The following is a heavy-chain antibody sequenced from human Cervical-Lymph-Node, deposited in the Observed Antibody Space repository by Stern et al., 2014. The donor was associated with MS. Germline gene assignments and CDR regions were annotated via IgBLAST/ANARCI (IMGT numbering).Heavy chain of an antibody. Sequence: QVQLQESGPGLVKPSETLSLTCTVSGGSISSYYWSWIRQPPGKGLEWIGYIYYSGSTNYNPSLKSRVTISVDTSKNQFSLKLSSVTAADTAVYYCARRDTENRNDAFDIWGQGTMVTVSS. V-gene: IGHV4-59*01. CDR2: IYYSGST. J-gene: IGHJ3*02. CDR1: GGSISSYY. D-gene: IGHD5-18*01. CDR3: ARRDTENRNDAFDI.